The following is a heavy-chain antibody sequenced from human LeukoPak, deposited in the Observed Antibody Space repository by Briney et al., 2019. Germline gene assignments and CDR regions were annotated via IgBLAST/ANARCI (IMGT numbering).Heavy chain of an antibody. CDR1: GLTFSDYY. CDR2: ISSSGSTI. D-gene: IGHD3-10*01. J-gene: IGHJ6*03. Sequence: PGGSLRLSCAASGLTFSDYYMSWIRQAPGKGLEWVSYISSSGSTIYYADSVKGRFTISRDNAKNSLYLQMNSLGAEDTAVYYCARDTRRRFGESTEPDYYYMDVWGKGTTVTISS. CDR3: ARDTRRRFGESTEPDYYYMDV. V-gene: IGHV3-11*01.